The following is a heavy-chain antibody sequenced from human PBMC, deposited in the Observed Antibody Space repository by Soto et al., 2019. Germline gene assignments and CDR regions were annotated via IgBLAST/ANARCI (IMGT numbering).Heavy chain of an antibody. D-gene: IGHD5-18*01. CDR2: LSHDGGNI. J-gene: IGHJ4*02. Sequence: EVQMSASGGGVVQPGESLRLSCVAPDFSFTSYAMTWVRLPPGKGLQWVAALSHDGGNIYYRDSVRGRFTISRDNSKNTLYLQMHSLKGVDTAVYFCAKQMRTCVDTAIDFWGEGTQVTVSS. V-gene: IGHV3-23*01. CDR3: AKQMRTCVDTAIDF. CDR1: DFSFTSYA.